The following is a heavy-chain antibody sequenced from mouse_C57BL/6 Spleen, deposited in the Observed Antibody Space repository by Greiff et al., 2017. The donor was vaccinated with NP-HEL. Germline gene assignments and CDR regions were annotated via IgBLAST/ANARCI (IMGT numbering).Heavy chain of an antibody. J-gene: IGHJ4*01. V-gene: IGHV2-5*01. Sequence: VQRVESGPGLVQPSQSLSITCTVSGFSLTSYGVHWVRQSPGKGLEWLGVIWRGGSTDYNAAFMSRLSITKDNSKSQVFFKMNSLQADDTAIYYCAKNNYYYGSSPYYAMDYWGQGTSVTVSS. CDR1: GFSLTSYG. D-gene: IGHD1-1*01. CDR3: AKNNYYYGSSPYYAMDY. CDR2: IWRGGST.